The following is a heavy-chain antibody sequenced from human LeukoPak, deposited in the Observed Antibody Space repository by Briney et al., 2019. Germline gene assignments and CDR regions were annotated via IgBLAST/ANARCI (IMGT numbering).Heavy chain of an antibody. Sequence: SETLSLTCTVSGGSISSYYWSWIRQPPGKGLEWIGYIYYSGSTNYNPSLKSRVTISVDTSKNQFSLKLSSVTAADTAVYYCAGSDWAAAPYYFDYWGQGTLVTVSS. CDR2: IYYSGST. D-gene: IGHD6-13*01. J-gene: IGHJ4*02. CDR1: GGSISSYY. CDR3: AGSDWAAAPYYFDY. V-gene: IGHV4-59*08.